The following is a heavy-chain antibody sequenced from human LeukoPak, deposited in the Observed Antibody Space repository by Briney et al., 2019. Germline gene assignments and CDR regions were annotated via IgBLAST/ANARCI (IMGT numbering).Heavy chain of an antibody. V-gene: IGHV3-23*01. CDR2: ISGSGGST. CDR1: GFTFSSYA. J-gene: IGHJ4*02. D-gene: IGHD5-18*01. CDR3: AKVRGYSYGYFDY. Sequence: GGSLGLSCAASGFTFSSYAMSWVRQAPGKGLEWVSAISGSGGSTYYADSVKGRFTISRDNSKNTLYLQMNSLRAEDTAVYYCAKVRGYSYGYFDYWGQGTLVTVSS.